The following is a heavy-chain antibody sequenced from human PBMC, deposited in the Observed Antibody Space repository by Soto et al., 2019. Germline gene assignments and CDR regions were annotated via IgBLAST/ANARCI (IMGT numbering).Heavy chain of an antibody. Sequence: GGSLRLSCAASGFTFSSYAMNWVRQAPGKGLEWVSVISGSGGSTYYADAVKGRFTISRDNSKNTLYLQMNSLRAEDTAVYYCARRGSGSYYDYWGQGTLVTVSA. D-gene: IGHD1-26*01. CDR3: ARRGSGSYYDY. J-gene: IGHJ4*02. CDR2: ISGSGGST. V-gene: IGHV3-23*01. CDR1: GFTFSSYA.